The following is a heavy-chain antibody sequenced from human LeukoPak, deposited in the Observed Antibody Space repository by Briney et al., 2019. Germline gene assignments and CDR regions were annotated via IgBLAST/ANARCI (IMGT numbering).Heavy chain of an antibody. Sequence: PGGSLRLSCAACGFTFSSYWMYWVRQGPGKGLVWVSRTNSDGSSIRYADSVKGRFAISRDNAKNTLYLQMNSLSLEDTAVYYCARGQRYADYWGQGTLVTVSS. V-gene: IGHV3-74*01. CDR1: GFTFSSYW. J-gene: IGHJ4*02. CDR2: TNSDGSSI. CDR3: ARGQRYADY. D-gene: IGHD1-1*01.